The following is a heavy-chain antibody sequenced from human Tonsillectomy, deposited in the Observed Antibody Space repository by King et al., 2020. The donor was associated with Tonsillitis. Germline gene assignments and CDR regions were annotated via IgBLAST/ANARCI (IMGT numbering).Heavy chain of an antibody. J-gene: IGHJ2*01. V-gene: IGHV4-30-2*01. CDR3: AKAWDPARLHWYVDL. CDR2: IYHSGNT. D-gene: IGHD5-18*01. Sequence: QLQESGSGLVKPSQTLSLTCAVSGGSISSGDYSWSWIRQPPGKGLEWIGYIYHSGNTYYNPSLKSRVTISVDRSKNQFSLRLSSVTAADTAVYYCAKAWDPARLHWYVDLWGRGTLVTVSS. CDR1: GGSISSGDYS.